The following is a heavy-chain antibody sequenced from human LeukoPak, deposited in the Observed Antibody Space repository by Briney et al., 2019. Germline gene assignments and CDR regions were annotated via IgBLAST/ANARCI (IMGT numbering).Heavy chain of an antibody. Sequence: SQTLSLTCGISGDSVSSNSAAWNWIRQSPSRGLEWLGRTYYRSRWYNEYALSVKSRISINPDTSKNQFSLQLNSVTPEDTAVYYCARVTEKQYLPFDSWGQGTLVTVSS. CDR1: GDSVSSNSAA. CDR2: TYYRSRWYN. V-gene: IGHV6-1*01. D-gene: IGHD6-19*01. CDR3: ARVTEKQYLPFDS. J-gene: IGHJ4*02.